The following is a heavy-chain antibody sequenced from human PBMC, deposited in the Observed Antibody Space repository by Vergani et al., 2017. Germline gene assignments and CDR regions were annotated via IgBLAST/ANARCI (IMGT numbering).Heavy chain of an antibody. V-gene: IGHV4-34*01. CDR3: ARVNTETNGHLYYYYYMDV. CDR2: IDHTGRP. J-gene: IGHJ6*03. D-gene: IGHD4-11*01. CDR1: GGSFTSYH. Sequence: QVQLQQWGGGLFKPSETLSLTCVVHGGSFTSYHWTWIRQSPGEGLEWVGDIDHTGRPDYNPSLKSRLTMSVDKSRNQFSLTPNSVTATDTAIYFCARVNTETNGHLYYYYYMDVWGQGTAVTVS.